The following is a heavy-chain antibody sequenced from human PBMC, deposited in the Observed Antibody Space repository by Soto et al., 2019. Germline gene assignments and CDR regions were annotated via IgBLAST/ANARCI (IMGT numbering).Heavy chain of an antibody. CDR2: MYPGDSDT. Sequence: GESLKISCKGSGYSFTNYWIGWVRQMPGKGLELMGIMYPGDSDTRYSPSFQGQVTISADKSISTTYLQWRSLVASDSAIYYCARGNHPPTYYFEFWGQGTLVTVSS. D-gene: IGHD3-10*01. J-gene: IGHJ4*02. V-gene: IGHV5-51*01. CDR3: ARGNHPPTYYFEF. CDR1: GYSFTNYW.